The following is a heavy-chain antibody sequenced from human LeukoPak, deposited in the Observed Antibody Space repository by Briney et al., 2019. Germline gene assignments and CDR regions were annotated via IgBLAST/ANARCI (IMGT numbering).Heavy chain of an antibody. D-gene: IGHD3-9*01. CDR1: GFTCNSYV. Sequence: GGSLRLSCAASGFTCNSYVIHWVSQAPGKGLECVAVISYDGSNKYYADSVKGRFTVSRDTSKKTVFLQMNSLRAEDTAVYHCAKAPYYDILSGIDYWGQGTLVTVSS. V-gene: IGHV3-30*18. CDR2: ISYDGSNK. J-gene: IGHJ4*02. CDR3: AKAPYYDILSGIDY.